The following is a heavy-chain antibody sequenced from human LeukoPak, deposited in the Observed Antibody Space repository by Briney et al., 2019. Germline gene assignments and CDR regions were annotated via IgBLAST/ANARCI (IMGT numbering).Heavy chain of an antibody. J-gene: IGHJ4*02. V-gene: IGHV4-39*07. CDR2: FYHSGST. CDR1: GGSISSGGYY. D-gene: IGHD2-2*02. CDR3: ARALGYCTSTSCYTPAYFFDY. Sequence: SETLSLTCTVSGGSISSGGYYWSWIRQHPGKGLEWIGNFYHSGSTYYNPSPRSRVTISVDTSKNQFSLTLSSVTAADTAVYYCARALGYCTSTSCYTPAYFFDYWGQGTLVTVSS.